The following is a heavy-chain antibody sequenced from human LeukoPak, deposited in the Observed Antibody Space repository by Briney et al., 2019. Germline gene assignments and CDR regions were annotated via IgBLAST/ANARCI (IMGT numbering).Heavy chain of an antibody. Sequence: SETLSLTCTVSGYSISSGYYWGWIRQPPGKGLEWIGSIYHSGSTYYNPSLKSRVTISVDTSKNQFSLKLSSVTAADTAVYYCAREYYYDSSGYYDYYYGMDVWGQGTTVTVSS. CDR2: IYHSGST. CDR1: GYSISSGYY. D-gene: IGHD3-22*01. CDR3: AREYYYDSSGYYDYYYGMDV. V-gene: IGHV4-38-2*02. J-gene: IGHJ6*02.